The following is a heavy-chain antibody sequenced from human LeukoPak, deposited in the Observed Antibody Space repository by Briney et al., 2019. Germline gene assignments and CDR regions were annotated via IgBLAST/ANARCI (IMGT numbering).Heavy chain of an antibody. CDR3: ARRGIKSYSSGWYSYMDV. Sequence: PSETLSLTCAVYGGSFSGYYWSWIRQPPGKGLEWIGEINHSGSTNYNPFLKSRVTISVDTSKNQFSLKLSSVTAADTAVYYCARRGIKSYSSGWYSYMDVWGKGTTVTISS. V-gene: IGHV4-34*01. D-gene: IGHD6-19*01. CDR1: GGSFSGYY. J-gene: IGHJ6*03. CDR2: INHSGST.